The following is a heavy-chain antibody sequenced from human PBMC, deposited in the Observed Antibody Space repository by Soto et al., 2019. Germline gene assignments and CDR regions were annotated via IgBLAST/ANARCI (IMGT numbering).Heavy chain of an antibody. CDR1: GYTFTGYR. J-gene: IGHJ4*02. Sequence: ASVKVSCKASGYTFTGYRISWVRQAPGQGLEWMGWISAYNGNTNYAQKFQGRVTITADESTSTAYMELSSLRSEDTAVYYCARDVNYYDSSGYPRPFDYWGQGTLVTVS. CDR2: ISAYNGNT. CDR3: ARDVNYYDSSGYPRPFDY. D-gene: IGHD3-22*01. V-gene: IGHV1-18*01.